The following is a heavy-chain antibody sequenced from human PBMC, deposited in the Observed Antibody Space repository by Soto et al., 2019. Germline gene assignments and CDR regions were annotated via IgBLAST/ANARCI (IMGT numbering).Heavy chain of an antibody. J-gene: IGHJ4*02. V-gene: IGHV3-48*02. CDR1: GVSFCVYS. CDR2: IHGRDGDI. Sequence: GGSLRLSSEASGVSFCVYSMNLVRQGLGKGLECVSSIHGRDGDINYVDSVKGRFTNSIDIAKNSLYLQMNSLRDEDRAVYFCARDHLWAFDYRGQGVLVTVSS. D-gene: IGHD3-3*02. CDR3: ARDHLWAFDY.